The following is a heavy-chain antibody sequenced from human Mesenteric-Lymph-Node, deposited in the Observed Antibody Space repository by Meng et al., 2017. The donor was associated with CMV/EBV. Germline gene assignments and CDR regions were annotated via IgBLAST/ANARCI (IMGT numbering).Heavy chain of an antibody. Sequence: SETLSLTCAVYGGSFSGYYWSWIRQLPGKGLEWIGEINHSGSTNYNPSLKSRVTISVDTSKNQFSLKLTSVTAADTAVYYCARGPGYCSGGSCSYFDYWGQGTLVTVSS. J-gene: IGHJ4*02. V-gene: IGHV4-34*01. CDR3: ARGPGYCSGGSCSYFDY. CDR2: INHSGST. D-gene: IGHD2-15*01. CDR1: GGSFSGYY.